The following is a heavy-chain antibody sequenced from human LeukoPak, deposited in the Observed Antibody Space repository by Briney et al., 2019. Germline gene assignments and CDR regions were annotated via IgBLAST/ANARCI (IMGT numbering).Heavy chain of an antibody. J-gene: IGHJ4*02. CDR2: IKQDGSEK. Sequence: PGGTLRLSCGATGFSFSNYWMNWVRQAPGKGLEWVANIKQDGSEKYYVDSVKGRLTISRDNAKNSLYLQMSSLRAEDTAVYYCARGGYSYGPVFPTDCWGQGTLVTVSS. D-gene: IGHD5-18*01. CDR1: GFSFSNYW. V-gene: IGHV3-7*04. CDR3: ARGGYSYGPVFPTDC.